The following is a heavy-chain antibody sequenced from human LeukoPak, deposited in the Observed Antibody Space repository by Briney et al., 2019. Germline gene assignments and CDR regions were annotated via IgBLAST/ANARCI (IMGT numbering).Heavy chain of an antibody. J-gene: IGHJ3*02. Sequence: GGSLRLSCAASGFTFSSYAMSWVRQAPGKGLEWVSAICGSGGSTYYADSVKGRFTISRDNSKNTLYLQMNSLRAEDTAVYYCAKSPSGFPVRLAFDIWGQGTMVTVSS. V-gene: IGHV3-23*01. D-gene: IGHD6-19*01. CDR1: GFTFSSYA. CDR2: ICGSGGST. CDR3: AKSPSGFPVRLAFDI.